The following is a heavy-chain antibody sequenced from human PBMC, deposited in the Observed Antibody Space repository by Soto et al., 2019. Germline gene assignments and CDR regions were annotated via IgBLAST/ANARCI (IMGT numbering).Heavy chain of an antibody. CDR2: ISGSGGST. D-gene: IGHD4-17*01. CDR3: ATYGGNSGAFDI. CDR1: GFTFSSYA. V-gene: IGHV3-23*01. Sequence: GGSLRLSCAASGFTFSSYAMSWVRQAPGKGLEWVSAISGSGGSTYYADSVKGRFTISRDNSKNTLYLQMNSLRAEDTAVYYCATYGGNSGAFDIWGQGTMVTVSS. J-gene: IGHJ3*02.